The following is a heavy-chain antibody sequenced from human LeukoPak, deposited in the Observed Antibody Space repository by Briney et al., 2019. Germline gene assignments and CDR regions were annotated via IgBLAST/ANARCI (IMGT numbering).Heavy chain of an antibody. J-gene: IGHJ4*02. CDR3: AKGPGIAAAGTDVDY. CDR1: GFTFSSYG. V-gene: IGHV3-30*18. D-gene: IGHD6-13*01. CDR2: ISYDGSNK. Sequence: PGRSLRLSCAASGFTFSSYGMHWVRQAPGKGLEWVAVISYDGSNKYYADSVKGRFTISRDNSKNTLYLQMNSLRAEDTAVYYCAKGPGIAAAGTDVDYWGQGTLVTVSS.